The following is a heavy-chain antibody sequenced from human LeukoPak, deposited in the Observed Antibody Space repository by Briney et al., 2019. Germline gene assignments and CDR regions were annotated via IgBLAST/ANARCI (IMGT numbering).Heavy chain of an antibody. CDR1: GFTFSSYA. CDR2: ISSNGGSK. D-gene: IGHD5-24*01. V-gene: IGHV3-64*01. J-gene: IGHJ6*02. CDR3: ARDKGDGYNYYYYGMDV. Sequence: PGGSLRLSCAASGFTFSSYAMHCVRQAPGKGVEYVSAISSNGGSKYYANSVKGRFTISRDNSKNTLYLQMGSLRAEDMAVYYCARDKGDGYNYYYYGMDVWGQGTTVTVSS.